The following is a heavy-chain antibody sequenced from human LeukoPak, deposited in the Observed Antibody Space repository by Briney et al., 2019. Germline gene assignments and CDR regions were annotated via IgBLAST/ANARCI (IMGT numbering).Heavy chain of an antibody. J-gene: IGHJ4*02. CDR2: ISDSGGTT. CDR1: GFTFSNYA. D-gene: IGHD3-22*01. V-gene: IGHV3-23*01. Sequence: GGSLRLSCAASGFTFSNYAMTWVRQAPGKGLEWVSGISDSGGTTYYADSVKGRFTISRDNSKNTLYLQMNSLRAEDTAVYYCAITPNYCDRSGYYYLRGYFNYWGQGTLVTVSS. CDR3: AITPNYCDRSGYYYLRGYFNY.